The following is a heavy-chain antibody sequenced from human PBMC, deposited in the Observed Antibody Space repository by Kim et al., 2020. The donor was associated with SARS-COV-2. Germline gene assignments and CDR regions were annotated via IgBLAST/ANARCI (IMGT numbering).Heavy chain of an antibody. J-gene: IGHJ4*02. Sequence: GRTSSAPKFPGTVTMTRDTSTSTVYMELSSLRSEDTAVYYCARDLRDSDYWGQGTLVTVSS. CDR2: GRT. V-gene: IGHV1-46*01. CDR3: ARDLRDSDY.